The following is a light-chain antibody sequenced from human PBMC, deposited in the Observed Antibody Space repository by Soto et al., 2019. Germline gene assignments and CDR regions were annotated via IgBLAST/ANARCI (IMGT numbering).Light chain of an antibody. CDR2: GAS. Sequence: EIVLTQSPGTLSFSPGERATLSCRASQSVSSSYLAWYQQKPGQAPRLLIYGASSRATGLPDRFSGSGSGTDFTLTISRLEPEDFAVYYCQQYGSSYTFGQGTKLEIK. V-gene: IGKV3-20*01. CDR1: QSVSSSY. CDR3: QQYGSSYT. J-gene: IGKJ2*01.